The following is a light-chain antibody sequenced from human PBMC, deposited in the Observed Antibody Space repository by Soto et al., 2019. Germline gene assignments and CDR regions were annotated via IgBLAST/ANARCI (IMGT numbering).Light chain of an antibody. CDR2: SNN. Sequence: QSVLTQPPSASGTPGQRLTISCSGSSSNIGGYTVHWYQQLPGAAPKLLIFSNNQRPSGVPDRFSGSKSGDTASLTISGLQAEDEADYYCNSHTASTTRIFGTGTKVTVL. CDR1: SSNIGGYT. V-gene: IGLV1-44*01. J-gene: IGLJ1*01. CDR3: NSHTASTTRI.